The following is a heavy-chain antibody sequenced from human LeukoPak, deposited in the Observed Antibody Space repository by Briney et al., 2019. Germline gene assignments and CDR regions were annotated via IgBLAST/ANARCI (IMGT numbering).Heavy chain of an antibody. CDR2: IIPILGIA. CDR1: GGTFSSYT. J-gene: IGHJ4*02. D-gene: IGHD3-16*02. CDR3: ARDPFTFGGVIPKIYFDF. Sequence: SVKVSCKASGGTFSSYTISWVRQAPGQGLERMGRIIPILGIANYAQKFQSRVTITADKSTSTAYMELSSLRSEDTRVYYCARDPFTFGGVIPKIYFDFWGQGTLVTVSS. V-gene: IGHV1-69*04.